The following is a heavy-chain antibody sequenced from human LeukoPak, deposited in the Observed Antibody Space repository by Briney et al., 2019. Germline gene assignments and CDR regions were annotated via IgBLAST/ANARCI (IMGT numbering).Heavy chain of an antibody. J-gene: IGHJ4*02. Sequence: TSETLSLTCTVSGGPISSYYWSWIRQPPGKGLEWIGYIYYSGSTNYNPSLKSRVTISVDTSKNQFSLKLSSVTAADTAVYYCARTIFGVPNYFDYWGQGTLVTVSS. V-gene: IGHV4-59*08. CDR2: IYYSGST. D-gene: IGHD3-3*01. CDR1: GGPISSYY. CDR3: ARTIFGVPNYFDY.